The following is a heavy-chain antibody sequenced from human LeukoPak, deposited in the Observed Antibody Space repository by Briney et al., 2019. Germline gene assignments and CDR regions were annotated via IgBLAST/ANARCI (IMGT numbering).Heavy chain of an antibody. J-gene: IGHJ4*02. D-gene: IGHD3-22*01. CDR2: ISASGGNT. CDR1: GFMFSDYA. V-gene: IGHV3-23*01. Sequence: GGSLRLSCAASGFMFSDYAMSWVRQAPGKGLEWVSSISASGGNTYYADSVKGRFTISRDNSENTLYLQMNSLRAEDTVIYYCAKDIVVVPEDYWGQGTLVIVSS. CDR3: AKDIVVVPEDY.